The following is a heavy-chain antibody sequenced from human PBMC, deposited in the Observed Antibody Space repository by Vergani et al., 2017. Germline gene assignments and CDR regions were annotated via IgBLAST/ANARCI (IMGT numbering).Heavy chain of an antibody. D-gene: IGHD3-3*01. CDR1: GGSFSGYY. V-gene: IGHV4-34*11. CDR2: IYYSGST. Sequence: QVQLQQWGAGLLKPSETLSLTCAVYGGSFSGYYWSWIRQPPGKGLEWIGYIYYSGSTNYNPSLKSRVTISVDTSKNQFSLKLSSVTAADTAVYYCARIYDFWSGFDYYYYMDVWGKGTTVTVSS. J-gene: IGHJ6*03. CDR3: ARIYDFWSGFDYYYYMDV.